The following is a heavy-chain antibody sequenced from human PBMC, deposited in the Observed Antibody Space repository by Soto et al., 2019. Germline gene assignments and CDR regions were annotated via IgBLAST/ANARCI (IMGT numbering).Heavy chain of an antibody. CDR3: ALRKTGSYFDY. CDR1: GFTVSDYY. J-gene: IGHJ4*02. Sequence: PGGSLRLSCAASGFTVSDYYMSWIRQAPGKGLEWLSYSSNSGTYTRYADSVKGRFSISRDNAKNSLYLQINSLRGEDTAVYYCALRKTGSYFDYWGQGTLVTVSS. CDR2: SSNSGTYT. V-gene: IGHV3-11*03. D-gene: IGHD1-26*01.